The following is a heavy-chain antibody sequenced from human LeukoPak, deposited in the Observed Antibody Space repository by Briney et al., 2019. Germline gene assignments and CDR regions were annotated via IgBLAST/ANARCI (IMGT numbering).Heavy chain of an antibody. J-gene: IGHJ3*02. V-gene: IGHV1-46*01. CDR2: INPSSGST. D-gene: IGHD3-22*01. CDR1: GYAFTAYY. CDR3: ARVPTSGSSLQRGAFDI. Sequence: ASVKVSCKAVGYAFTAYYIHWVRQAPRQGLEWMGTINPSSGSTSYAQKFQGRVTMTRDMSTSTAYMELSSLRSEDTAVYYCARVPTSGSSLQRGAFDIWGQGTMVTVSS.